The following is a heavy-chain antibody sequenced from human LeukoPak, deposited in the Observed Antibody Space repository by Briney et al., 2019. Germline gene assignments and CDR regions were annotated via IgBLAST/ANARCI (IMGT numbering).Heavy chain of an antibody. CDR1: GGSISSSSYY. D-gene: IGHD2-2*01. Sequence: PSETLSLTCTVSGGSISSSSYYWGWIRQPPGKGLEWIGSIYYSGSTYYNPSLKSRVTISVDTSKNQFSLTLSSVTAADTAVYYCARHQPYCSSTSCYDLDAFDIWGQGTMVTVSS. V-gene: IGHV4-39*01. J-gene: IGHJ3*02. CDR2: IYYSGST. CDR3: ARHQPYCSSTSCYDLDAFDI.